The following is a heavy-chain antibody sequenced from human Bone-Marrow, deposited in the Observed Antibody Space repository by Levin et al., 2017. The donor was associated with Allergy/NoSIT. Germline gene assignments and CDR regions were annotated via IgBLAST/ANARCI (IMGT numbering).Heavy chain of an antibody. Sequence: VSGPTLVKPTETLTLTCTVSGSSLSDARVGVSWIRQPPGKALECLAHLFPNDAKSYSPSLKSRLTISKDTSKSPVFLEMTNMDPVDTATYFCARLGGASEGHGYFDLWGRGTLVTVSS. J-gene: IGHJ2*01. D-gene: IGHD1-26*01. CDR3: ARLGGASEGHGYFDL. CDR1: GSSLSDARVG. V-gene: IGHV2-26*01. CDR2: LFPNDAK.